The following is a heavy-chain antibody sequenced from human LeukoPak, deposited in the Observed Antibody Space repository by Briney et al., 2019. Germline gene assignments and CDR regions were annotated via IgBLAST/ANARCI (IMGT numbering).Heavy chain of an antibody. CDR2: INSDGSST. J-gene: IGHJ4*02. D-gene: IGHD2-21*01. V-gene: IGHV3-74*01. CDR3: VRDLYSRFDF. CDR1: GFTFSNYW. Sequence: GGSLRLSCAASGFTFSNYWMHWVRQAPGKGLVWVSRINSDGSSTTYADSVKGRFTVPRDNAKNTLFLQMNSPRAEDTAVYYCVRDLYSRFDFWGQGTLVTVSS.